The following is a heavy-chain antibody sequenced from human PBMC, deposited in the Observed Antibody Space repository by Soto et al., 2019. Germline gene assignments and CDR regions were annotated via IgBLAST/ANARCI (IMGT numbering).Heavy chain of an antibody. J-gene: IGHJ6*03. Sequence: PGGAPRISCAAPGFPFSSFSMNRGRQAPREGLEWVSSISSSSSYIYYADSVKGRFTISRDNAKNSLYLQMNSLRAEDTAVYYCARAAGEISYYYYYMDVWGKGTTVTVSS. D-gene: IGHD3-16*02. V-gene: IGHV3-21*01. CDR1: GFPFSSFS. CDR2: ISSSSSYI. CDR3: ARAAGEISYYYYYMDV.